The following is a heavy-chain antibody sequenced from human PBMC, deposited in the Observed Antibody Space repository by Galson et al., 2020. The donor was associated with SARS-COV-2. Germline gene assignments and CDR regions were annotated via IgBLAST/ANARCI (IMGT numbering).Heavy chain of an antibody. CDR1: DFGLTTYD. J-gene: IGHJ6*04. CDR2: ITAAGDT. CDR3: TRGAPSGTHISKFMDV. D-gene: IGHD1-1*01. V-gene: IGHV3-13*01. Sequence: GGSLRLSCKVFDFGLTTYDIHWVRQAPGQGLEWVSTITAAGDTFYAASVKGRFSISRNTAETSLFLQMSSLRAGDTAMYYCTRGAPSGTHISKFMDVWGKGTTVIVSS.